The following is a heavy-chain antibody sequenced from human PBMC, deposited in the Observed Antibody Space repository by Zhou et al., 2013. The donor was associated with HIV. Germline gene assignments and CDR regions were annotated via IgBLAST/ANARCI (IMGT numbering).Heavy chain of an antibody. CDR1: GYNFNEFY. CDR3: VRDGGPVEFDR. V-gene: IGHV1-2*02. CDR2: INPKTGKT. J-gene: IGHJ5*02. D-gene: IGHD6-19*01. Sequence: QVQLVQSGAEVKKPGSSVKVSCKGSGYNFNEFYTHWVRQAPGHGPEWMGFINPKTGKTKYAEKFQDRVTLSRDTSMRTTYMELTRLTSDDSAMYYCVRDGGPVEFDRWGQGTLVIVSS.